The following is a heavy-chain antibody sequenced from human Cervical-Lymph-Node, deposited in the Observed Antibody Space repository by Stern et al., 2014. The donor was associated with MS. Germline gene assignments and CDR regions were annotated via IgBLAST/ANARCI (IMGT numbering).Heavy chain of an antibody. D-gene: IGHD2-2*01. V-gene: IGHV5-51*03. J-gene: IGHJ6*02. CDR3: ARDQLGGMDV. CDR2: IYPYDSDI. CDR1: GYTFTNYW. Sequence: VHLVESGAEVKKPGESLKISCKGSGYTFTNYWIGRVRQMPGKVLAWMGIIYPYDSDISYSPPFQGQVTISADKSVNTADLQWSSLKASESAMYYCARDQLGGMDVWGQGTTVTVSS.